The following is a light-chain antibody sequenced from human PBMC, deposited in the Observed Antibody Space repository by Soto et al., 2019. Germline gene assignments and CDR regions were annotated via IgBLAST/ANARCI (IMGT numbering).Light chain of an antibody. J-gene: IGLJ1*01. CDR3: SSYTSSSTYV. Sequence: QSALTQPPSLSGSPGQSVIISCTGTSSDVGTYNRVSWYQQPPGTAPKLMIFEVNNRPAGVADRFSGSKSGNTASLTISGLQAEDEAVYYCSSYTSSSTYVFGTGTKLTVL. CDR1: SSDVGTYNR. V-gene: IGLV2-18*02. CDR2: EVN.